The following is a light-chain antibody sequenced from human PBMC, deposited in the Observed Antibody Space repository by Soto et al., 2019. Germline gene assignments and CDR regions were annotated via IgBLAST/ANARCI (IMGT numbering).Light chain of an antibody. CDR3: SSFTTTSTHV. V-gene: IGLV2-14*01. J-gene: IGLJ1*01. CDR2: EVN. CDR1: SSDIGAYDY. Sequence: QAVLTQPASLSWSPGQSITISCTGTSSDIGAYDYVSWFQQHPGKAPKLMISEVNNRPSGVSNRFSGSKSGNTAYLTISGLQVEDEAEYFCSSFTTTSTHVFGTGTKVTAL.